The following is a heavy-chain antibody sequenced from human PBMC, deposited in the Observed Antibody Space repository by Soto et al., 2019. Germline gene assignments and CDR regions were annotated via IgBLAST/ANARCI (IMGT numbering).Heavy chain of an antibody. Sequence: QVQLQESGPGLVKPSGTLSLTCAVSGGSISSSNWWSWVRQPPGKGLEWIGEIYHSGSTNYNPSLKRRVTSSVDKSQTQFSLKLGSVTAADTAVYSCARVSGSYCYGLDVWGQGTTVTVSS. D-gene: IGHD1-26*01. CDR2: IYHSGST. V-gene: IGHV4-4*02. J-gene: IGHJ6*02. CDR1: GGSISSSNW. CDR3: ARVSGSYCYGLDV.